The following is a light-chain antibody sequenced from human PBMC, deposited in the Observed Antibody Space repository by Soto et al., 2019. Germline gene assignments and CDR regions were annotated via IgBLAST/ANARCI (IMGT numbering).Light chain of an antibody. CDR1: QSISSW. CDR2: DAS. Sequence: DIQMTQSRATLSASVGDRVIITCRATQSISSWLAWYQQKPGKAPKLLIYDASSLESGVPSRFSGSGSGTEFTLTISSLQPDDFATYYCQQYNSYLTFGQGTKVEIK. J-gene: IGKJ1*01. V-gene: IGKV1-5*01. CDR3: QQYNSYLT.